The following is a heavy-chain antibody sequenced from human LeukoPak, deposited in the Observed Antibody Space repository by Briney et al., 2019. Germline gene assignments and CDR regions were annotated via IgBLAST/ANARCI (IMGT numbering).Heavy chain of an antibody. J-gene: IGHJ4*02. CDR2: IYYSGST. Sequence: SSETLSLTCAVSDGSISSYYWSWIRQPPGKGLWWIGYIYYSGSTNYNPSLKSRVTMSVDTSKNQFSLKLSSVTAADTAVYYCARSRYDILTGLLGHFDYWGQGTLVTVSS. D-gene: IGHD3-9*01. V-gene: IGHV4-59*01. CDR3: ARSRYDILTGLLGHFDY. CDR1: DGSISSYY.